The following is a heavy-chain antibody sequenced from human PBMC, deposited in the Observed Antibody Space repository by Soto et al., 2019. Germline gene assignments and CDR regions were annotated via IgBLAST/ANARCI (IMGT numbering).Heavy chain of an antibody. CDR2: INHSGST. D-gene: IGHD3-3*01. CDR3: ARGDKDNFWSGYYGMDV. CDR1: GGSFSGYY. Sequence: SETLSLTCAVYGGSFSGYYWSWIRQPPGKGLEWIGEINHSGSTNYNPSLKSRVTISVDTSKNQFSLKLSSVTAADTAVYYCARGDKDNFWSGYYGMDVWGQGTTVTVSS. V-gene: IGHV4-34*01. J-gene: IGHJ6*02.